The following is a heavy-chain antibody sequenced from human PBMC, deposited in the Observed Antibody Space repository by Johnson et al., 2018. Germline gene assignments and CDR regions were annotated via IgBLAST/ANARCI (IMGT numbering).Heavy chain of an antibody. J-gene: IGHJ3*02. Sequence: EVQLVETGGGVVQPGRSLRLSCAASGFTFSSYTLHWVRQAPGKGLEWVSVIHSGGSTHYTDSVKGRFSISRDNSKNTLYLQMNSLRVEDTAVYYCARVDMATRSDAFDIWGQGTMVTVSS. V-gene: IGHV3-53*02. D-gene: IGHD5-24*01. CDR3: ARVDMATRSDAFDI. CDR2: IHSGGST. CDR1: GFTFSSYT.